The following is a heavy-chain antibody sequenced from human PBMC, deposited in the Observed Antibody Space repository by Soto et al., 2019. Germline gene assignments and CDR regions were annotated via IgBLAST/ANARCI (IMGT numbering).Heavy chain of an antibody. CDR1: EFIFSTYG. J-gene: IGHJ4*02. CDR3: ASAGQQLVWYFDY. V-gene: IGHV3-33*01. CDR2: IWYDGSKT. Sequence: QVQLVESGGGVVQPGRSLRLSCAASEFIFSTYGIHWVRQAPGKGLEWVAVIWYDGSKTYYTDSVKGRFTISRDSSKNTVDLQMNSLRAEDTAVYHCASAGQQLVWYFDYWGQGTLVTVSS. D-gene: IGHD6-13*01.